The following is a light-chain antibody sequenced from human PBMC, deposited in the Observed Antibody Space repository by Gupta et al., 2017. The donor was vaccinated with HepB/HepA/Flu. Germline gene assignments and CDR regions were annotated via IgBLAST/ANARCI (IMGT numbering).Light chain of an antibody. J-gene: IGLJ2*01. Sequence: QSALTQPASVSGSPGQSITISCTGTSSDVGCYNLVSWYQQHPGKAPKLMIYEVSKRPSGVSNRFSGSKSGNTASLTISGLQAEDEADYYCCSYAGSSNVVFGGGTKLTVL. V-gene: IGLV2-23*02. CDR1: SSDVGCYNL. CDR2: EVS. CDR3: CSYAGSSNVV.